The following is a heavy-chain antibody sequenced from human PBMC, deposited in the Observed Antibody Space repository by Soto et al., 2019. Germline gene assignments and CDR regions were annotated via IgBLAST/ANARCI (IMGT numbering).Heavy chain of an antibody. Sequence: PSETLSLTCAVYGGSFSGYYWSWIRQPPGKGLEWIGEINHSGTTNYTPSLKSRVTISVDTSKNQFSLKLSSVTAADTAVYYCARHYDFWSNYYYGMDVWGQGTTVTVSS. V-gene: IGHV4-34*01. CDR2: INHSGTT. CDR3: ARHYDFWSNYYYGMDV. CDR1: GGSFSGYY. J-gene: IGHJ6*02. D-gene: IGHD3-3*01.